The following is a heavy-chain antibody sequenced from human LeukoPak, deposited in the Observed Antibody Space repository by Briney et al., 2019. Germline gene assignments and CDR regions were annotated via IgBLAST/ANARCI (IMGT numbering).Heavy chain of an antibody. J-gene: IGHJ6*03. CDR1: GFTFSSYA. D-gene: IGHD1-26*01. Sequence: GGSLRLSCAASGFTFSSYAMSWVRQAPGKGLGWVSAISGSGGSTYYADSVKGRFTISRDNSKNTLYLQMNSLRAEDTAVYYCAKDPRGSYQYYYYYMDVWGKGTTVTVSS. CDR3: AKDPRGSYQYYYYYMDV. CDR2: ISGSGGST. V-gene: IGHV3-23*01.